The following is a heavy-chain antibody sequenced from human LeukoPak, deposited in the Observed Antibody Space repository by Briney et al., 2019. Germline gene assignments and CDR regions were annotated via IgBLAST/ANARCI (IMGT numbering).Heavy chain of an antibody. J-gene: IGHJ6*04. D-gene: IGHD1-26*01. V-gene: IGHV1-69*06. Sequence: SVKVSCKASGGTFSSYAISWVRQAPGQGLEWMGGIIPIFGTANYAQKFQGRVTITADKSTSTAYMELSSLRSEDTAVYYSARRGGLNTSDYVIDVWGKGTTVTV. CDR2: IIPIFGTA. CDR1: GGTFSSYA. CDR3: ARRGGLNTSDYVIDV.